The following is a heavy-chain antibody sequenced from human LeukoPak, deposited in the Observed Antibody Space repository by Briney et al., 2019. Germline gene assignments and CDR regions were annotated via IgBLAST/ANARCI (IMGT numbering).Heavy chain of an antibody. CDR1: GGSFSGYY. CDR2: IYYSGST. D-gene: IGHD2-21*02. V-gene: IGHV4-59*01. Sequence: SETLSLTCAVYGGSFSGYYWSWIRQPPGKGLEWIGYIYYSGSTNYNPSLKSRVTISVDTSKNQFSLKLSSVTAADTAAYYCARVNPYCGGDCYPHYFDYWGQGTLVTVSS. J-gene: IGHJ4*02. CDR3: ARVNPYCGGDCYPHYFDY.